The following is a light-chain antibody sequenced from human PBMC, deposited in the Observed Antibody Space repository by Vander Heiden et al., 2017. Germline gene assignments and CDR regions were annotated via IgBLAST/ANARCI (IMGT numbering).Light chain of an antibody. CDR2: AAS. CDR3: QQSDSTPRT. J-gene: IGKJ1*01. Sequence: DIQMTQSPSSLSASVGDRVTITCRASQSISSYLNWYQQKPGKAPKLLIYAASSLQSRVPSRFTGSRSGTDFTLTISRLQPEDFATYYCQQSDSTPRTFGQGTKVEIK. CDR1: QSISSY. V-gene: IGKV1-39*01.